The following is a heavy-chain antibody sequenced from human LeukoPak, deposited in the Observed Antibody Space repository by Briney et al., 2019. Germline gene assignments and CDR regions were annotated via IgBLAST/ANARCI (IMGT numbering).Heavy chain of an antibody. D-gene: IGHD6-6*01. CDR2: ISGSGGST. CDR3: ATRDYSTSPGY. J-gene: IGHJ4*02. CDR1: GFTLRSYA. V-gene: IGHV3-23*01. Sequence: GGSLRLSCAASGFTLRSYAMSWVRQAPEKGLEWVSAISGSGGSTYYADSVKGRSTIPRDNSKNTLYLQMNSLRAEDTAVYYCATRDYSTSPGYWGQGALVTVSS.